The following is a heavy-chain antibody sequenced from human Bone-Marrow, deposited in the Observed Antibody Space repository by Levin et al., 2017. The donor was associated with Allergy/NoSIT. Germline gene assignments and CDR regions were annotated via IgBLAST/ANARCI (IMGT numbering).Heavy chain of an antibody. D-gene: IGHD1-14*01. CDR3: ATENQRFDS. CDR2: ITGSGAAK. CDR1: GITFSVSV. J-gene: IGHJ4*02. V-gene: IGHV3-23*01. Sequence: SGGSLRLSCAASGITFSVSVMSWVRQAPGKGLEWVSSITGSGAAKFYADSVKGRFTISRDNSQNTVYLQLTSLRADDTAVYYCATENQRFDSWGQGTLVTVSS.